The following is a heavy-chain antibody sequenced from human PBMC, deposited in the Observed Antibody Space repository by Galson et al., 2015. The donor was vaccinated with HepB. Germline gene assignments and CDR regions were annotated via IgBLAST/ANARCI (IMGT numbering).Heavy chain of an antibody. D-gene: IGHD5-24*01. Sequence: SETLSLTCTVSGGSISSYYWGWIRQPPGKGLEWIGYIYSSGSANYSPSLKSRVTISMDTPKSQFSLKLSSVTAADTAVYYCARDQIIDGWHSGYYYSGLDVWGPGTTVTVSS. V-gene: IGHV4-59*01. CDR2: IYSSGSA. CDR3: ARDQIIDGWHSGYYYSGLDV. CDR1: GGSISSYY. J-gene: IGHJ6*02.